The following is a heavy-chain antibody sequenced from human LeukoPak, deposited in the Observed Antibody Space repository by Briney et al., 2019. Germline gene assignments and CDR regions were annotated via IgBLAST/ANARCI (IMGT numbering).Heavy chain of an antibody. D-gene: IGHD6-19*01. J-gene: IGHJ4*02. CDR1: GFTFSSYG. CDR2: ISHDGNNK. CDR3: AKSGLSSGWYPFDN. Sequence: PGRSLRLSCVASGFTFSSYGMHWVRQPPGKGLEWLAVISHDGNNKYYADSVRGRFTLSRDNSKNTLYLQVNSLRTEDTAVYYCAKSGLSSGWYPFDNWGQGALVTVSS. V-gene: IGHV3-30*18.